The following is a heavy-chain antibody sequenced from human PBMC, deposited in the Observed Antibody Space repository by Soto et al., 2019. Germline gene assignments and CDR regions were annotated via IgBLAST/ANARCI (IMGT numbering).Heavy chain of an antibody. J-gene: IGHJ4*02. Sequence: SVKVSCKASGGTFSSYAISWVRPAPGQGLEWMGGIIAFFGTANYAQKLQGRVTMTTDTSTSTAYMELRSLRSDDTAVYYCARSRTIAAAGLGFDYWGQGTLVTVSS. CDR2: IIAFFGTA. CDR1: GGTFSSYA. D-gene: IGHD6-13*01. CDR3: ARSRTIAAAGLGFDY. V-gene: IGHV1-69*05.